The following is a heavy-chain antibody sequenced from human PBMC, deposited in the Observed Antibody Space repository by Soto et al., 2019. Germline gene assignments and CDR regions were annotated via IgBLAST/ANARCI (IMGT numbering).Heavy chain of an antibody. V-gene: IGHV1-18*01. D-gene: IGHD3-3*01. J-gene: IGHJ6*02. Sequence: ASVNVSCKASGYTFTSYGISWLRQAPGQGIQWMGWISAYSXNTNYAQKPQGRVTMTKDTSXSTAYMELRSLRSDDTAVYYCAREKPDFWSGYCDGDYYYGMDVWGQGTTVTVSS. CDR2: ISAYSXNT. CDR3: AREKPDFWSGYCDGDYYYGMDV. CDR1: GYTFTSYG.